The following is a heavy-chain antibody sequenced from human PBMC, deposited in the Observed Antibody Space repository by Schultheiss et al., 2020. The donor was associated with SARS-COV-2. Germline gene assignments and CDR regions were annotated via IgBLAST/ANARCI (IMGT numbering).Heavy chain of an antibody. CDR1: GFTFSSYA. CDR3: ARVGGVLIMDV. V-gene: IGHV4-34*01. Sequence: GSLRLSCTASGFTFSSYAMSWVRQAPGKGLEWIGEINHSGSTNYNPSLKSRVTISVDTSKNQFSLKLSSVTAADTAVYYCARVGGVLIMDVWGKVTTVTVSS. CDR2: INHSGST. J-gene: IGHJ6*03. D-gene: IGHD2-8*01.